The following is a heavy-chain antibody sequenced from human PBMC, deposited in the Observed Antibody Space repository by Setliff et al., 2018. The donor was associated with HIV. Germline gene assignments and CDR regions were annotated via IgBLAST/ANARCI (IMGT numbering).Heavy chain of an antibody. CDR3: ARLTTTYYYDSSAYYHPV. D-gene: IGHD3-22*01. CDR1: GYSISSGYY. Sequence: PSETLSLTCTVSGYSISSGYYWGWIRQPPGKGLEWVGFIDYTGRTSYNPSLKSRATISVDTSKNQFSLKLSSVTAADTAVFYCARLTTTYYYDSSAYYHPVWGQGTLVTVSS. J-gene: IGHJ4*02. V-gene: IGHV4-38-2*02. CDR2: IDYTGRT.